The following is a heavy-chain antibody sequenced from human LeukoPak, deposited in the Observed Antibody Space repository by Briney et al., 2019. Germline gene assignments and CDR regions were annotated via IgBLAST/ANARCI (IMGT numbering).Heavy chain of an antibody. D-gene: IGHD3-3*01. CDR2: LYYSGST. CDR3: AWGPEWYYFDY. V-gene: IGHV4-59*01. J-gene: IGHJ4*02. CDR1: GCSISSYY. Sequence: SETLSLTCSVSGCSISSYYWSWIRQPPGKGLEWIGYLYYSGSTNSNPSLKSRVTMSVDTSKNQFSLKLRSVTAADTAVYYCAWGPEWYYFDYWGQGTLVTVSS.